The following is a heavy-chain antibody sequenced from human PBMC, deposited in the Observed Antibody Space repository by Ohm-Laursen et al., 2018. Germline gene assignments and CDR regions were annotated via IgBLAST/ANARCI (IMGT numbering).Heavy chain of an antibody. CDR2: IYQGGYEK. D-gene: IGHD3-9*01. V-gene: IGHV3-7*01. CDR1: GFTFSNYC. J-gene: IGHJ2*01. Sequence: SLRLSCAASGFTFSNYCMSWVRQAPGKGLEWVADIYQGGYEKYYVDSVKGRFTIPRDDAKKSLYLQMHSLRGEDTAVYFCARDIGSGYGYLKGFDIWGRGTLVTVSS. CDR3: ARDIGSGYGYLKGFDI.